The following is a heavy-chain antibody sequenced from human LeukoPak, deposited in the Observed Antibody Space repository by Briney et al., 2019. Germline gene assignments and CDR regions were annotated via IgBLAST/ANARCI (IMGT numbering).Heavy chain of an antibody. CDR1: GGSISSSSFY. V-gene: IGHV4-39*01. CDR3: ARHPDYGDYSFDY. J-gene: IGHJ4*02. Sequence: SETLSLTCTVSGGSISSSSFYWGWIRQPPGKGLEWIGSIYNSGSTSYNPSLKGRVTISVDTSRNQFSLKLSSVTAADTALYYCARHPDYGDYSFDYWGQGTLVTVSS. D-gene: IGHD4-17*01. CDR2: IYNSGST.